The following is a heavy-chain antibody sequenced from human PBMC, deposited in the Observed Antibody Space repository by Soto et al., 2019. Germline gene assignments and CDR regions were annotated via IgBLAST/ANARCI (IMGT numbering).Heavy chain of an antibody. V-gene: IGHV1-69*06. D-gene: IGHD6-13*01. CDR2: IIPIFGTA. CDR3: ARGAGQQLPHDYYYGMDV. J-gene: IGHJ6*02. Sequence: QVQLVQSGAEVKKPGSSVKVSCKASGGTFSSYAISWVRQAPGQGLEWMGGIIPIFGTANYAQKFQGRVTITADKSTSTAYMELSSLRSEDTAVYYCARGAGQQLPHDYYYGMDVWGQGTTVTVSS. CDR1: GGTFSSYA.